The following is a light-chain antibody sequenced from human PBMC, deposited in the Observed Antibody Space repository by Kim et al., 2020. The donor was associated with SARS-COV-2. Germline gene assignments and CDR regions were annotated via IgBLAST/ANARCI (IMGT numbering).Light chain of an antibody. J-gene: IGLJ3*02. CDR1: SGSSASNY. V-gene: IGLV6-57*03. CDR3: QSYDSSNPWV. Sequence: TVTLSCTRSSGSSASNYVQWYQQRPGSAPTTVIYEDNQRPSGVPDRFSGSIDSSSNSASLTISGLKTEDEADYYCQSYDSSNPWVFGGGTQLTVL. CDR2: EDN.